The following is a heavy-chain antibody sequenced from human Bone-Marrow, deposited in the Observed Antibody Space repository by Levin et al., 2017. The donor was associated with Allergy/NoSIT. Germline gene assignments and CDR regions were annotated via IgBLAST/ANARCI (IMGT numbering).Heavy chain of an antibody. V-gene: IGHV1-3*01. J-gene: IGHJ5*02. CDR3: ARARDYYGSSESWFDP. Sequence: GGSLRLSCKASGYTFTSYAMHWVRQAPGQRLEWMGWINAGNGNTKYSQKFQGRVTITRDTSASTAYMELSSLRSEDTAVYYCARARDYYGSSESWFDPWGQGTLVTVSS. CDR2: INAGNGNT. CDR1: GYTFTSYA. D-gene: IGHD3-10*01.